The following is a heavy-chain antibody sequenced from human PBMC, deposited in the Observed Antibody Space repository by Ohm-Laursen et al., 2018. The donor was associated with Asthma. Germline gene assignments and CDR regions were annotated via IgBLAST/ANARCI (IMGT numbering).Heavy chain of an antibody. D-gene: IGHD5-24*01. Sequence: GSLRLSCTASGFTFSSYWMHWVRQAPGKGPVWVSRLNTDGSGTWYADSVKGRFTISRDDAQNTLYLQMNSLRADDTAVYYCARGSLEGLQWGQGTLVTVSS. V-gene: IGHV3-74*01. CDR2: LNTDGSGT. J-gene: IGHJ4*02. CDR1: GFTFSSYW. CDR3: ARGSLEGLQ.